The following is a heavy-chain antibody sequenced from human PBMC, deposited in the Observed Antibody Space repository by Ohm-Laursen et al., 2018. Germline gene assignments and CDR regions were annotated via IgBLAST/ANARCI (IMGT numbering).Heavy chain of an antibody. D-gene: IGHD5-12*01. CDR3: ARDVAHGGYGFGMDV. J-gene: IGHJ6*02. CDR1: GFTLSNYG. CDR2: IHSGGST. V-gene: IGHV3-66*01. Sequence: SLRLSCAASGFTLSNYGMHWVRQAPGKGLEWVSVIHSGGSTYYADSVKGRFTISRDNSRNTLYLQMNSLRAEDTAVYYCARDVAHGGYGFGMDVWGQGTTVTVSS.